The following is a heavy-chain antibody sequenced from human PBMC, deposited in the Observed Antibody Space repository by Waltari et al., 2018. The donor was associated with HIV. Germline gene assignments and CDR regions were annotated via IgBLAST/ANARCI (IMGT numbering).Heavy chain of an antibody. Sequence: QAQPVQSGAELKKSGASVKVSCKASGYTFTNHDINWVRQATGQGLEWMGWINPNSGNTGYAQKFQGRVTMTRNTSISTAYMELSSLNSEDTAVYYCARGLSGATTLSDYWGQGTLVTVSS. CDR3: ARGLSGATTLSDY. V-gene: IGHV1-8*01. CDR2: INPNSGNT. CDR1: GYTFTNHD. D-gene: IGHD1-26*01. J-gene: IGHJ4*02.